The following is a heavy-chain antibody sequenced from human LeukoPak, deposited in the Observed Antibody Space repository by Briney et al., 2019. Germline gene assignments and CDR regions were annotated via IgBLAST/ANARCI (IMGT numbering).Heavy chain of an antibody. CDR1: GFTFSSYW. D-gene: IGHD6-19*01. V-gene: IGHV3-7*01. CDR2: IKQDGSEK. Sequence: PGGSLRLSCAASGFTFSSYWMSWVRQAPGKGLEWVANIKQDGSEKYYVDSVKGRFTISRDNAKNSLYLQMNSLRAEDTAVYYCASHEAVAGTPLDYWGQGTLVTVSS. J-gene: IGHJ4*02. CDR3: ASHEAVAGTPLDY.